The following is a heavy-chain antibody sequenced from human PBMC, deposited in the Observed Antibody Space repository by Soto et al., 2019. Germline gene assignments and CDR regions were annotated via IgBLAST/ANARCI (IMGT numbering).Heavy chain of an antibody. J-gene: IGHJ6*02. CDR2: ISYSGSA. CDR1: GGSITSYS. CDR3: AKTSRASAAAESHFYYYGMDV. V-gene: IGHV4-59*01. D-gene: IGHD6-13*01. Sequence: PSETLSLTCTVSGGSITSYSWTWIRLPPGKGLEWIGSISYSGSAYYNPTLKSRVTISVDTSKNQVSLRLSSVTAADAAMYYCAKTSRASAAAESHFYYYGMDVWGQGTTVTVSS.